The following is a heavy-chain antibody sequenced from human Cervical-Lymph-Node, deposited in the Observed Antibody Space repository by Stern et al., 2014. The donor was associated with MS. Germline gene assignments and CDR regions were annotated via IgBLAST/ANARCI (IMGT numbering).Heavy chain of an antibody. J-gene: IGHJ4*02. CDR3: AKTKIVVLNCFDH. D-gene: IGHD3-22*01. V-gene: IGHV3-21*01. CDR1: GFTFRSYS. Sequence: EVQLVESGGGLVKPGGSLRLSCAASGFTFRSYSMNWVRQAPGKGLEWVSTISNDNKFIYYANLVKGRFTISRDNAKNSLYLQMNSLRAEDAAVYYCAKTKIVVLNCFDHWGQGALVTVSS. CDR2: ISNDNKFI.